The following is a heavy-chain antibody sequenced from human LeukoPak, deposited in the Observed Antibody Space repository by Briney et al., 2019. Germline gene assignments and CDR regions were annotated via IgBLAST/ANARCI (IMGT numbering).Heavy chain of an antibody. CDR2: ISSSSSYI. CDR1: GFTFSSYS. D-gene: IGHD2-15*01. CDR3: ARDLSEPGYCSGGSCYDGGDHFDY. V-gene: IGHV3-21*01. Sequence: PGGSLRLSCAASGFTFSSYSMNWVRQAPGKGLEWVSSISSSSSYIYYADSVKGRFTISRDNAKNSLYLQMNSLRAEDTAVYYCARDLSEPGYCSGGSCYDGGDHFDYWGQGTLVTVSS. J-gene: IGHJ4*02.